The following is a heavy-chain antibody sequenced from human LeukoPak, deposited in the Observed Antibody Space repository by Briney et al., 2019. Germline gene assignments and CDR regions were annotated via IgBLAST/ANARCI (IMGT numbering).Heavy chain of an antibody. D-gene: IGHD1-26*01. Sequence: GESLKLSCKGSGYSYTSYWIGWVRQMPGKGLEWMGIFYPGDSDTRYSPSFQGQVTISADKSNSTAYLKWSSLKASDTAMYYCARQGGPPIVAATPLDYWGQGPLVTVSS. V-gene: IGHV5-51*01. J-gene: IGHJ4*02. CDR2: FYPGDSDT. CDR3: ARQGGPPIVAATPLDY. CDR1: GYSYTSYW.